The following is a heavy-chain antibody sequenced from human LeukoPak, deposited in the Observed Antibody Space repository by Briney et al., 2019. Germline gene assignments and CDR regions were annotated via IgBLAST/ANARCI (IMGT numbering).Heavy chain of an antibody. V-gene: IGHV3-15*07. Sequence: PGGSLRLSCAASGFTFSNAWMNWVRQAPGKGLEWVGRIKSKTDGGTTDYAAPVKGRFTISRDDSKNTLYLQMNSLKTEDTAVYHCTTGLSRGGEQQLVFVDYWGQGTLVTVSS. D-gene: IGHD6-13*01. CDR2: IKSKTDGGTT. CDR3: TTGLSRGGEQQLVFVDY. J-gene: IGHJ4*02. CDR1: GFTFSNAW.